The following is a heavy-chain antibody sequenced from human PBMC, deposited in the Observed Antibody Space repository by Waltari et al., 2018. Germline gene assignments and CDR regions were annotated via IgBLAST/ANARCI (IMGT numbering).Heavy chain of an antibody. J-gene: IGHJ6*02. CDR1: GVPFSGYY. CDR2: INHNGNI. D-gene: IGHD2-15*01. CDR3: VRLEDCTGPGGNCYSADSFAMDV. V-gene: IGHV4-34*02. Sequence: QVQLQQWGAGQLQPSETLSLTCAVYGVPFSGYYWGWIRQPPGKGLEWIGEINHNGNINRNPSRRGRLTMLIDTSKSQFALKLNSVTAADTGVYYCVRLEDCTGPGGNCYSADSFAMDVWGQGTMVTVSS.